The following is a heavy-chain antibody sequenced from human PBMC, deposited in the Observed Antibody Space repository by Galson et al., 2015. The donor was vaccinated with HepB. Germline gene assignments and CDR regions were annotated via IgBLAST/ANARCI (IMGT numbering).Heavy chain of an antibody. V-gene: IGHV1-3*01. CDR2: INAGNGNT. CDR3: ARDHYNFWSGYYSYYFDY. D-gene: IGHD3-3*01. Sequence: SVKVSCKASGYTFTTYAMHWVRQAPGQRLEWMGWINAGNGNTKYSQKFQGRVTITRDTSASTAYMELSSLRSEDTAVYYCARDHYNFWSGYYSYYFDYWGQGALVTVSS. J-gene: IGHJ4*02. CDR1: GYTFTTYA.